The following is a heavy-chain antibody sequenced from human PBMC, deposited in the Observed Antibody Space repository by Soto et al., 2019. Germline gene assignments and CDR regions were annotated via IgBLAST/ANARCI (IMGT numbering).Heavy chain of an antibody. Sequence: GGSLRLSCAASGFTFSSYAMSWVRQAPGKGLEWVSAISGSGGSTYYADSVKGRFTISRDNSKNTLYLQMNSLRAEDTAVYYCATDFSEYSSGSDAFDIWGQGTMVTVSS. V-gene: IGHV3-23*01. J-gene: IGHJ3*02. D-gene: IGHD6-19*01. CDR2: ISGSGGST. CDR3: ATDFSEYSSGSDAFDI. CDR1: GFTFSSYA.